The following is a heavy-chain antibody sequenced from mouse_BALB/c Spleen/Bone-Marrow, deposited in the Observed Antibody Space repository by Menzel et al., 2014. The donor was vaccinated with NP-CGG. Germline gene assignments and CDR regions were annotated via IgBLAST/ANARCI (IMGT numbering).Heavy chain of an antibody. Sequence: QVQLQQSGPELVKPGASVKISCKASGYAFSSSWMNWVKQRPGQGLEWIGRFFPGDGDTYYNGKFKGKATLTADKSSSTAYMQLSSLTSVDSAVYFCARSDGYRAMDYWGQGTSVTVSS. CDR2: FFPGDGDT. CDR1: GYAFSSSW. V-gene: IGHV1-82*01. CDR3: ARSDGYRAMDY. D-gene: IGHD2-3*01. J-gene: IGHJ4*01.